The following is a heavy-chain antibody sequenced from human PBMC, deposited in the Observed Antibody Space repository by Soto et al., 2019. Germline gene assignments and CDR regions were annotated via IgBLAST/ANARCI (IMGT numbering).Heavy chain of an antibody. CDR1: SGSISSYC. CDR3: ARVTDSSSWYAGVDY. V-gene: IGHV4-4*07. CDR2: IYTSGST. Sequence: XESLSVSSTVSSGSISSYCWSWIRQPAGKGLEWIGRIYTSGSTNYNPSLKSRVTMSVDTSKNRFSLKLSSVTAADTAVYYCARVTDSSSWYAGVDYWGQGTLVTVSS. D-gene: IGHD6-13*01. J-gene: IGHJ4*02.